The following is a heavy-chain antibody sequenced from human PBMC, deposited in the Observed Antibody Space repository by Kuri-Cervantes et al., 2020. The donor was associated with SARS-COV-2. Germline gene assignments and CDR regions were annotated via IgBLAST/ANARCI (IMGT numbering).Heavy chain of an antibody. V-gene: IGHV3-23*01. J-gene: IGHJ4*02. CDR2: ISSISDNT. CDR1: GESFIGYY. Sequence: GGSLRLSCAVYGESFIGYYWSWVRQPPGKGLEWVSSISSISDNTYYADFVRGRFATTRDNSKNTLYLHMDSLRAEDTAIYYCARDDDSSTVWYGLDSWGQGTLVT. D-gene: IGHD4-11*01. CDR3: ARDDDSSTVWYGLDS.